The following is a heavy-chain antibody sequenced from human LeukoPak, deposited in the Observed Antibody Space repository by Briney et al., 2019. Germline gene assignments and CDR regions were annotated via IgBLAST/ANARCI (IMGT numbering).Heavy chain of an antibody. Sequence: ASVKVSCKASGYTFTGYYMHWVRQAPGQGLEWMGWINPNSGGTNYAQKFRGRVTMTRDTSISTAYMELSRLRSDDTAVYYCARDTNVAVAGLYNWFDPWGQGTLVTVSS. CDR2: INPNSGGT. CDR3: ARDTNVAVAGLYNWFDP. V-gene: IGHV1-2*02. J-gene: IGHJ5*02. D-gene: IGHD6-19*01. CDR1: GYTFTGYY.